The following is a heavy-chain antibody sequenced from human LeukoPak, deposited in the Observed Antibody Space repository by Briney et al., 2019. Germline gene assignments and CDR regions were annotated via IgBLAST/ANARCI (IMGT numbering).Heavy chain of an antibody. V-gene: IGHV3-23*01. J-gene: IGHJ6*02. CDR3: ARDIPNSSWGLDV. CDR1: GFNFGNYG. CDR2: ISINARVT. Sequence: GGSLRLSCTASGFNFGNYGMSWVRQAPGKGLEWVSCISINARVTYYGESVRGRFTISRDNSKNTLYLQMNSLRADDAATYYCARDIPNSSWGLDVWGQGTAVTVSS. D-gene: IGHD6-13*01.